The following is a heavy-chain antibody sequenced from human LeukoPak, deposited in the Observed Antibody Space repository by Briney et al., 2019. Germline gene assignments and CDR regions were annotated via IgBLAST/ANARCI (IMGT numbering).Heavy chain of an antibody. V-gene: IGHV3-21*01. CDR3: ASPRGYDSRDFDY. D-gene: IGHD5-12*01. CDR2: ISSSSSDI. Sequence: PGGSLRLSCAASGFTFSSYSMNWVRQAPGKGLEWVSSISSSSSDIYYADSAKGRFTISRDNAKNSLYLQMNSLRAEDTAVYYCASPRGYDSRDFDYWGQGTLVTVSS. CDR1: GFTFSSYS. J-gene: IGHJ4*02.